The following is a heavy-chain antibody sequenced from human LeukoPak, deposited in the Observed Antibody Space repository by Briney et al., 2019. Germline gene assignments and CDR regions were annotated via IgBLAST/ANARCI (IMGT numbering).Heavy chain of an antibody. CDR3: AKRGICVVVPAALGGCGVDV. CDR2: IRYDGSNK. CDR1: GFTFSSYG. J-gene: IGHJ6*04. V-gene: IGHV3-30*02. D-gene: IGHD2-2*01. Sequence: GGSLRLSCAASGFTFSSYGMHWVRQAPGKGLEWVAFIRYDGSNKYYADSVKGRFTISRDNSKNTLYLQMNSLRAEDTAVYYCAKRGICVVVPAALGGCGVDVWGKGTTVTVSS.